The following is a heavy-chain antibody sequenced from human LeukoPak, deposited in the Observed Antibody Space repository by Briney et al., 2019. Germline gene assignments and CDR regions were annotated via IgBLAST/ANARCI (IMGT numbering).Heavy chain of an antibody. CDR2: IYYSGST. D-gene: IGHD6-13*01. V-gene: IGHV4-59*01. CDR3: APLPYSSSWREYWYFDL. CDR1: GGSISSYY. Sequence: KPSETLSLTCTVSGGSISSYYWSWIRQPPGKGLEWIGYIYYSGSTNYNPSLKSRVTISVDTSKNQFSLKLSSLTAADTAVYYCAPLPYSSSWREYWYFDLWGRGTLVTVSS. J-gene: IGHJ2*01.